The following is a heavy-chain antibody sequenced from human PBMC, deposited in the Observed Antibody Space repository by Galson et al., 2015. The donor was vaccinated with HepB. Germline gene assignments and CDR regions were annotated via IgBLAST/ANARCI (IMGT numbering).Heavy chain of an antibody. D-gene: IGHD3-3*02. CDR1: GFTFSDYW. CDR2: INSAGSTT. V-gene: IGHV3-74*01. J-gene: IGHJ5*02. CDR3: AKDLLATNWFDP. Sequence: SLRLSCAASGFTFSDYWMHWVRQAPGKGLVWVSRINSAGSTTNYADSVKGRFTISRDNAKNTLYLQMNSLRAEDTAVYYCAKDLLATNWFDPWGQGTLVTVSS.